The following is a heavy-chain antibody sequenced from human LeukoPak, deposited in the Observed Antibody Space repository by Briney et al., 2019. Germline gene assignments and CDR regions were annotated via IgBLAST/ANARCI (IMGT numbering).Heavy chain of an antibody. CDR2: IHYSGST. V-gene: IGHV4-59*01. Sequence: SETLSLTCTVSGGSISTYYWSWIRQPPGKELEWIGYIHYSGSTNYNPSLKSRVTISVDTSKNQFSLKLRSVTAADTAVYYCARALGMLAPTPRRRYCFDPWGQGTLVTVSS. D-gene: IGHD2-15*01. CDR3: ARALGMLAPTPRRRYCFDP. J-gene: IGHJ5*02. CDR1: GGSISTYY.